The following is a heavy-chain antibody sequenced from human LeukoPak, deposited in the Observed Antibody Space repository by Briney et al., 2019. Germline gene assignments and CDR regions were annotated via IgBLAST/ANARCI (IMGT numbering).Heavy chain of an antibody. D-gene: IGHD2-21*02. V-gene: IGHV4-59*12. CDR2: IYYGGST. CDR3: ATVPIVVVTASAFDI. CDR1: GGSISSYY. Sequence: ASETLSLTCTVSGGSISSYYWSWIRQPPGKGLEWIGYIYYGGSTNYNPSLKSRVTISVDTSKNQFSLKLSSVTAADTAVYYCATVPIVVVTASAFDIWGQGTMVTVSS. J-gene: IGHJ3*02.